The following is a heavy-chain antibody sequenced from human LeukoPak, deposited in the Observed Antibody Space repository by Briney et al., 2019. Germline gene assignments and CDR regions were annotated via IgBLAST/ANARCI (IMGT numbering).Heavy chain of an antibody. CDR1: GYTFTSYY. CDR2: INPSGGST. D-gene: IGHD3-3*01. V-gene: IGHV1-46*01. J-gene: IGHJ4*02. CDR3: ARDQRIFGVVMAPFDY. Sequence: ASVKVSCKASGYTFTSYYMHWVRQAPGHGLEWMGIINPSGGSTSYAQKFQGRVTMTRDMSTSTVYMELSSLRSEDTAVYYCARDQRIFGVVMAPFDYWGQGTLVTVSS.